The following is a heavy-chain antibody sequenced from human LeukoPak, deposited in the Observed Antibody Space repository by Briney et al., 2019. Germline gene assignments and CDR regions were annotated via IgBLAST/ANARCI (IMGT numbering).Heavy chain of an antibody. CDR1: GYSISSGYY. CDR2: IYHSGST. D-gene: IGHD3-10*01. V-gene: IGHV4-38-2*01. CDR3: ARVEGTYYYGSGSYFWFDP. J-gene: IGHJ5*02. Sequence: SQTLSLTCAVSGYSISSGYYWGWIRPPPGKGLEWIGSIYHSGSTYYNQSLKSRVTISVDTSKNQFSLKLSSVTAADTAVYYCARVEGTYYYGSGSYFWFDPWGQGTLVTVSS.